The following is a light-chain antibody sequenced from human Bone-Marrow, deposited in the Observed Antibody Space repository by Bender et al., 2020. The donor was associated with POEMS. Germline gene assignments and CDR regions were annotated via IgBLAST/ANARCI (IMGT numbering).Light chain of an antibody. Sequence: SSELTQPPSVSVSPGQTARITCSGDLLSDKYAHWYQQKTGQAPLLVIYKDNERPSGIPERFSGSNSGNTATLTISGTQAMDEADYYCQAWDSSTVVFGGGTKLTVL. CDR2: KDN. CDR1: LLSDKY. V-gene: IGLV3-1*01. CDR3: QAWDSSTVV. J-gene: IGLJ2*01.